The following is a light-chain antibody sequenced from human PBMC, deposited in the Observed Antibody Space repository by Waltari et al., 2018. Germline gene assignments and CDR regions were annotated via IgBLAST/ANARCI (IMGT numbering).Light chain of an antibody. CDR1: SSDVGRYDY. Sequence: QSALTQPRSVSGSPGQSVTISCTEISSDVGRYDYVSWYQQHPGKAPKLVIYNVSKRPSGVPDRVSGSKSGNTASLTISGLQAEDEGDYYCCSYAAASHWVFGGGTKLTVL. CDR3: CSYAAASHWV. V-gene: IGLV2-11*01. J-gene: IGLJ3*02. CDR2: NVS.